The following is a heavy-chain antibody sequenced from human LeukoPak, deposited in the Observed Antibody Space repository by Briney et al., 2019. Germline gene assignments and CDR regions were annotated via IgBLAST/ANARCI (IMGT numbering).Heavy chain of an antibody. CDR1: GVSISSSNSY. V-gene: IGHV4-39*01. CDR2: IYYTGNT. J-gene: IGHJ4*02. D-gene: IGHD3/OR15-3a*01. Sequence: SSETLSLTCTVSGVSISSSNSYWGWIRQPPGKGLEWIGSIYYTGNTYYNASLKSQVSISIDTSKNQFSLKLTSVTAADTSVYYCARQTGSGLFILPGGQGTLVSVSS. CDR3: ARQTGSGLFILP.